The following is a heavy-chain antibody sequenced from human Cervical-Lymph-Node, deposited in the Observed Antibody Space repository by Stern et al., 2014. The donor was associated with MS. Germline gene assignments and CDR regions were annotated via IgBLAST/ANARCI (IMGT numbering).Heavy chain of an antibody. Sequence: QVQLQQWGAGLLKPSETLSLTCAVYGGSFSGYYWSWIRQPPGKGLEWIGEINHSGSTNYNPSLTSRVTISVDTSKNQFSLKLSSVTAADTAVYYCARGRDSSSVVDYWGQGTLVTVSS. CDR3: ARGRDSSSVVDY. CDR1: GGSFSGYY. J-gene: IGHJ4*02. D-gene: IGHD6-6*01. CDR2: INHSGST. V-gene: IGHV4-34*01.